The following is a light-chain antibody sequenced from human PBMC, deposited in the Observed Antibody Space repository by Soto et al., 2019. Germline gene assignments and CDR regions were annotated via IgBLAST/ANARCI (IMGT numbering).Light chain of an antibody. CDR1: QSVSSN. CDR2: GAS. V-gene: IGKV3-15*01. J-gene: IGKJ5*01. Sequence: EIVMTQSPATLSVSPGERATLSCRASQSVSSNLAWYQQKPGQAPRLLIYGASTRATGIPARFSGSGSGTEFTLTISSLQSEDFAVYYCQQYNNWPPVGTTFGQGTRREIK. CDR3: QQYNNWPPVGTT.